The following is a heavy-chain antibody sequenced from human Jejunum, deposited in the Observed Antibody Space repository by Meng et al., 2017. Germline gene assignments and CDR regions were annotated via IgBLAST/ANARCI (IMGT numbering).Heavy chain of an antibody. J-gene: IGHJ4*02. CDR3: ARMPPGARRLLDY. CDR1: GDSISSSGHY. Sequence: QLHLQESGPGLVKPSETLSLICSVSGDSISSSGHYWVWIRQPPGKELEWIGSIYSTGSAYYNSSLKSRVSLSVDTSKNQFSLNLNSVTAADTAVYYCARMPPGARRLLDYWGQGTLVTVSS. D-gene: IGHD2-15*01. CDR2: IYSTGSA. V-gene: IGHV4-39*07.